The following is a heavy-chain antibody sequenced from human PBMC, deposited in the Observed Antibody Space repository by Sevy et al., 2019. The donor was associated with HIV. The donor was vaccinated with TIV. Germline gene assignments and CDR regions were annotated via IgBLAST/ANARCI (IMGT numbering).Heavy chain of an antibody. J-gene: IGHJ4*02. D-gene: IGHD4-17*01. CDR1: GFTFSSYS. CDR3: AREGDGDYVPFVDY. Sequence: GESLKISCAASGFTFSSYSMNWVRQAPGKGLEWVSSISSSSSYIYYAASVKGRFTISRDNAKNSLYLQMNSLRAEDTAVNYCAREGDGDYVPFVDYWGQGTLVTVSS. V-gene: IGHV3-21*01. CDR2: ISSSSSYI.